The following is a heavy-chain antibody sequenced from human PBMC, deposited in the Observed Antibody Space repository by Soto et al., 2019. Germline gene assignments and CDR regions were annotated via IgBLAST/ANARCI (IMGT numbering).Heavy chain of an antibody. CDR3: ARSEQLADMDV. Sequence: GGSLRLSCAASGFTFSSYGMHWVRQAPGKGLEWVAVIWYDGSNKYYADSVKGRFTIARDNSKNTLYLQMNSLRAEDTAVYYCARSEQLADMDVWGKGTTVTVSS. CDR2: IWYDGSNK. D-gene: IGHD6-6*01. J-gene: IGHJ6*03. V-gene: IGHV3-33*01. CDR1: GFTFSSYG.